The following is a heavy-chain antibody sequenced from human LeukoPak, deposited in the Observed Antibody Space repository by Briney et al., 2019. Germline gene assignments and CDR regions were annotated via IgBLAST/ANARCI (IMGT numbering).Heavy chain of an antibody. J-gene: IGHJ4*02. CDR2: ISGSGGST. CDR1: GFSFSIYA. V-gene: IGHV3-23*01. D-gene: IGHD3-22*01. Sequence: GGSLRLSCAASGFSFSIYAMSWVRQAPGKGLEWVSSISGSGGSTHYVDSVKGRFTISRDKTKNTLYLQMNSLRAEDTAVYYCAKSSYYDASGYYREYYFDSWGQGTLVTVSS. CDR3: AKSSYYDASGYYREYYFDS.